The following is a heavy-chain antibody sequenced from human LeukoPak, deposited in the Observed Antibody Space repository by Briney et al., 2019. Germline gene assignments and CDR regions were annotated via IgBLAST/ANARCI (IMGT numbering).Heavy chain of an antibody. CDR3: VRGPPLGEGPTWFDY. CDR1: GYTFTGYY. J-gene: IGHJ4*02. Sequence: PVKVSCKASGYTFTGYYMHWVRQAPGQGLEWMGGIVPIFGTTNYAEKFQGRVTIITDESTGTAYMGLNSLRSDDTAIYYCVRGPPLGEGPTWFDYWGQGTLVTVSS. V-gene: IGHV1-69*05. D-gene: IGHD3-3*01. CDR2: IVPIFGTT.